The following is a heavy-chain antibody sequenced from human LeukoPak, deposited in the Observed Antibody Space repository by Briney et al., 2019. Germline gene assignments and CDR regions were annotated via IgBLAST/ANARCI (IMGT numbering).Heavy chain of an antibody. CDR3: ARSERGAFDI. Sequence: SETLSLTCTVSGGSISSYYWSWIRQPPGKGLGWIGYIYYSGSTNYNPSLKSRVTISVDTSKNQLSLKLSSVTAADTAVYYCARSERGAFDIWGQGTMVTVSS. CDR1: GGSISSYY. J-gene: IGHJ3*02. V-gene: IGHV4-59*01. CDR2: IYYSGST.